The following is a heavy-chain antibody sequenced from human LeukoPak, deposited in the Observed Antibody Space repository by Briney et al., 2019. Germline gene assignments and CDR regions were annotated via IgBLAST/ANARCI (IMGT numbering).Heavy chain of an antibody. CDR1: GFTFSSYS. J-gene: IGHJ4*02. CDR3: ARDQDYYGSGSYSDY. V-gene: IGHV3-21*01. D-gene: IGHD3-10*01. CDR2: ISSSSSYI. Sequence: GGSLRLSCAASGFTFSSYSMNWVRQAPGKGLEWVSSISSSSSYIYYADSVKGRFTISRDSAKNSLYLQMNSLRAEDTAVYYCARDQDYYGSGSYSDYWGQGTLVNVSS.